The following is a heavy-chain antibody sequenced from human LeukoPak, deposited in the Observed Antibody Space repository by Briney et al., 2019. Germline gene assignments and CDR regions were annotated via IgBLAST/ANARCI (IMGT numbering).Heavy chain of an antibody. CDR1: GFTFSSHW. Sequence: GGSLRLSCAASGFTFSSHWMHWVRHAPGKGLVWVSGVNSDGSSTSYAASVEGRFTISRDNAKNTLYLQMNSLRDEDTAVYYCARDSRSSGLTVDYWGQGARVTVSS. J-gene: IGHJ4*02. CDR3: ARDSRSSGLTVDY. D-gene: IGHD6-19*01. CDR2: VNSDGSST. V-gene: IGHV3-74*01.